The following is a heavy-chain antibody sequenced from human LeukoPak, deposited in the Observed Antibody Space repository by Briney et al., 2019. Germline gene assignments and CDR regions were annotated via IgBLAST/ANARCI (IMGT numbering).Heavy chain of an antibody. D-gene: IGHD6-19*01. J-gene: IGHJ5*02. CDR2: IFYSGST. V-gene: IGHV4-39*02. CDR1: GGSISSSCYY. CDR3: ARDRVLVSSIAVGGNWFDP. Sequence: KPSETLSLTCTVSGGSISSSCYYWGWIRQPPGKGLEWIGSIFYSGSTYYNPSLKSRVTISVDTSKNQFSLKLSSVTAADTAVYYCARDRVLVSSIAVGGNWFDPWGQGTLVTVSS.